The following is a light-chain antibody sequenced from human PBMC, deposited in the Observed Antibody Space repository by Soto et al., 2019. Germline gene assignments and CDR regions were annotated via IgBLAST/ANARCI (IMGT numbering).Light chain of an antibody. CDR3: QQLNSYPSIT. CDR1: QNVAHF. J-gene: IGKJ5*01. CDR2: ATS. Sequence: DIQMTQSPSSLSASVGDRVTITCRASQNVAHFLNWYQQKPGKAPKLLIYATSSLHSGVPSRFSGGGSGTDFTLTISSLQPEDFATYYCQQLNSYPSITFGQGTRLEIK. V-gene: IGKV1-39*01.